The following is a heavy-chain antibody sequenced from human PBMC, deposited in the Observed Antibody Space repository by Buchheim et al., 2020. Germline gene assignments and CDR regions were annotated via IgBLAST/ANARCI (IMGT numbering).Heavy chain of an antibody. CDR3: ARDVKTTYYYESCGYDY. CDR2: ISSSGDTI. D-gene: IGHD3-22*01. V-gene: IGHV3-11*01. J-gene: IGHJ4*02. Sequence: QVQLVESGGGLVKPGGSLRLSCAASGFTFSDYYISWIRQAPGKGLEWLSYISSSGDTIYYGDSVKGRFTISRDNAKNSLYLQMNRLRAEEPAVYYCARDVKTTYYYESCGYDYWGQGAL. CDR1: GFTFSDYY.